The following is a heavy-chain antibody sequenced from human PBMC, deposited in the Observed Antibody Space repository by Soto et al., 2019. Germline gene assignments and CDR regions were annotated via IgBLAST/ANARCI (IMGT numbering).Heavy chain of an antibody. J-gene: IGHJ4*02. CDR2: ISSNGGST. Sequence: EVQLEESGGGLVQPGWSLRLSCAASGFTFSSYAMHWVRQAPGKGLEYVSAISSNGGSTYYANSVKGRFTISRDNSKNTLYLQMGSLRAEDMAVYYCASTVTTGFDYWGQGTLVTVSS. D-gene: IGHD4-17*01. CDR1: GFTFSSYA. CDR3: ASTVTTGFDY. V-gene: IGHV3-64*01.